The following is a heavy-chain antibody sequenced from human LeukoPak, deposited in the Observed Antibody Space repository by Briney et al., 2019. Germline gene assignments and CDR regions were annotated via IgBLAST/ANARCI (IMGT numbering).Heavy chain of an antibody. J-gene: IGHJ6*02. D-gene: IGHD5-24*01. V-gene: IGHV3-74*01. CDR2: INSDGSST. CDR1: GFTFSSYW. CDR3: AREKIEMATIVYYYYYYGMDV. Sequence: GGSLRLSCAASGFTFSSYWMHWVRQAPGKGLVWVSRINSDGSSTSFADSVKGRFTISRGNAKNSLYLQMNSLRAEDTAVYYCAREKIEMATIVYYYYYYGMDVWGQGTTVTVSS.